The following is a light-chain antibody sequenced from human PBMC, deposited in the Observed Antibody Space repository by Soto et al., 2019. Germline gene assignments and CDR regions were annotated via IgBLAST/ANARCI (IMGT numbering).Light chain of an antibody. CDR2: ANS. CDR3: QSYDSSLSAWV. Sequence: QSVLTQPPSVSGAPGQRVTISCTESSSNIGAGYDVHWYQQLPGTAPKLLIYANSNRPSGVPDRFSGSKSGTSASLAITGLKAEAAADYYCQSYDSSLSAWVFGGGTKVTVL. V-gene: IGLV1-40*01. J-gene: IGLJ3*02. CDR1: SSNIGAGYD.